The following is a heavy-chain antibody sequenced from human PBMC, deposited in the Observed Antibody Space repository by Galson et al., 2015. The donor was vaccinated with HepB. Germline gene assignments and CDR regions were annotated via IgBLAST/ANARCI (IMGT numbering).Heavy chain of an antibody. CDR1: GYTFTSYG. CDR2: ISAYNGNT. D-gene: IGHD1-26*01. Sequence: SVKVSCKASGYTFTSYGISWVRQAPGQGLEWMGWISAYNGNTNYAQKLQGRVTMTTDTSTSTAYMELRSLRSDDTAVYYCARDWVGGYYRRPAGYWGQGTLVTVSS. J-gene: IGHJ4*02. CDR3: ARDWVGGYYRRPAGY. V-gene: IGHV1-18*01.